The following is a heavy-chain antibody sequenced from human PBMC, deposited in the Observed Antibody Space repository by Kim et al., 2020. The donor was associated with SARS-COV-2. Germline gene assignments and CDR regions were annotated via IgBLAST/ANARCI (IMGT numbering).Heavy chain of an antibody. D-gene: IGHD1-26*01. J-gene: IGHJ4*02. Sequence: TNYAQKFQGRVTMTRDTSISTAYMEVRRLRSDDTALYYCARDHGLSGSYDYWGQGTLVTVSS. CDR3: ARDHGLSGSYDY. V-gene: IGHV1-2*02. CDR2: T.